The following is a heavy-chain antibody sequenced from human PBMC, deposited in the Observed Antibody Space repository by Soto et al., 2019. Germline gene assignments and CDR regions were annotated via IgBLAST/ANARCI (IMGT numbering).Heavy chain of an antibody. Sequence: EVQLVESGGGLVQPGGSLILSCAAAEFTFSTYAMNWVRQAPGNGLEWVSYISSSSQNIRYADSVKGRFTISRDNAKNSLYLQMNSLRAEDTAVYYCARDQSRGQVFYYYMDVWGKGTTVTVSS. CDR1: EFTFSTYA. V-gene: IGHV3-48*01. D-gene: IGHD3-10*01. CDR3: ARDQSRGQVFYYYMDV. CDR2: ISSSSQNI. J-gene: IGHJ6*03.